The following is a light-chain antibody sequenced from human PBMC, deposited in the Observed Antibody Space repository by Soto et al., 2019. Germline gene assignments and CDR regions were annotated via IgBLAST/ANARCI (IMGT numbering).Light chain of an antibody. Sequence: EIVMTQSPATLSVSPGETATLSCRASQSVSSSLAWYQQKPGQSPRLLIYGASTRATGIPARFSGSGSGTEFTLTISSLQSEDFAVYYCQQYNNWPHTFGQGTKLEIK. V-gene: IGKV3-15*01. CDR2: GAS. CDR3: QQYNNWPHT. J-gene: IGKJ2*01. CDR1: QSVSSS.